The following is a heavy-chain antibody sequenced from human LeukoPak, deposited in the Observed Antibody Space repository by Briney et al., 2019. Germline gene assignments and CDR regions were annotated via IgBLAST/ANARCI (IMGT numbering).Heavy chain of an antibody. J-gene: IGHJ4*02. D-gene: IGHD3-16*01. Sequence: PGGSLRLSCAASGFTFSSHWMHWVRQAPGRGLVWVSRISSDGSSTIYADSVKGRFTISRDNAKNTLYLQMNSLRAEDTAVYYCARDWGGYGPTSHDYWGQGTPVTVSS. CDR1: GFTFSSHW. CDR3: ARDWGGYGPTSHDY. CDR2: ISSDGSST. V-gene: IGHV3-74*01.